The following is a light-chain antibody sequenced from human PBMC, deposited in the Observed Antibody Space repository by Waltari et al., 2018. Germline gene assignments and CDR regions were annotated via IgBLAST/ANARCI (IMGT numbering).Light chain of an antibody. CDR1: QTVSSS. V-gene: IGKV3-11*01. CDR2: GAS. J-gene: IGKJ2*03. Sequence: EIVMTQSPATLSLSLGERAILSCRASQTVSSSLAWYQHKPGQPPRLLIYGASTRATGIPDRFSGSGSGTDFTLTISSLEPEDGGVYYCLQRTNWPSFGQGTKVEIK. CDR3: LQRTNWPS.